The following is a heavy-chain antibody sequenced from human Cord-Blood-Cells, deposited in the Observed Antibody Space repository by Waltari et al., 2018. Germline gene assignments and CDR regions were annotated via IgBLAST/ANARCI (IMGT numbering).Heavy chain of an antibody. Sequence: QVQLVQSGAEVKKPGASVKVSCQASGYTFTSYDITWGRQATGQGLEWMGWMNPNSGNTGYAQKFQGRFTITRNTSISTAYMELSSLRSEDTAVYYCARAPAGDAFDIWGQGTMVTVSS. V-gene: IGHV1-8*03. CDR2: MNPNSGNT. J-gene: IGHJ3*02. D-gene: IGHD2-15*01. CDR3: ARAPAGDAFDI. CDR1: GYTFTSYD.